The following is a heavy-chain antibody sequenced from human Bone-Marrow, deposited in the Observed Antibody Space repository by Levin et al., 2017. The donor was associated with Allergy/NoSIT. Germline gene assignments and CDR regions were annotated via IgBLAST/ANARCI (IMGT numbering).Heavy chain of an antibody. CDR3: ARGPFYSSSYYFDY. J-gene: IGHJ4*02. Sequence: PGGSLRLSCATSGFNLNTYSMNWVRQAPGKGLEWVSFISSSTTSIYYADSVKGRFTISKDNAKKSLYLQMNSLRAEDTAVYYCARGPFYSSSYYFDYWGQGTLVTVSS. D-gene: IGHD6-13*01. V-gene: IGHV3-48*01. CDR1: GFNLNTYS. CDR2: ISSSTTSI.